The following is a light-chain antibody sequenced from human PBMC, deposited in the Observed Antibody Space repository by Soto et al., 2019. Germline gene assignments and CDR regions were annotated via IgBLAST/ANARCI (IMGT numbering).Light chain of an antibody. CDR3: SSYAGSKGLV. J-gene: IGLJ2*01. V-gene: IGLV2-8*01. CDR1: SSDVGGYNY. Sequence: QSALTQPPSASGSPGQSVTISCTGTSSDVGGYNYVSWYQQHPGKAPKLMIYEVSKWPSGVPDRFSGSKSGNTASLTVSGLQAEDEADYFCSSYAGSKGLVFGGGTKLTVL. CDR2: EVS.